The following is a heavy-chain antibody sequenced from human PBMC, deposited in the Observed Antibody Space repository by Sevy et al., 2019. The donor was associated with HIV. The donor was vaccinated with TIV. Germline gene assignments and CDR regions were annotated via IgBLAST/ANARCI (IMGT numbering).Heavy chain of an antibody. D-gene: IGHD3-10*01. Sequence: GGSLRLSCAASGFTFSSYSMNWVRQAPGKGLEWVAVISYDGSNKYYADSVKGRFTISRDNSKNTLYLQMNSLRAEDTAVYYCARDQVEDYGSGSYSFDYWGQGTLVTVSS. CDR1: GFTFSSYS. CDR2: ISYDGSNK. J-gene: IGHJ4*02. CDR3: ARDQVEDYGSGSYSFDY. V-gene: IGHV3-30*03.